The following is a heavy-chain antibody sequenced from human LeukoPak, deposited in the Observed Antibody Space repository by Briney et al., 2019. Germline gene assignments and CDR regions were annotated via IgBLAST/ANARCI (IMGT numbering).Heavy chain of an antibody. Sequence: GGSLRLSCAASGFTFSSYSMNWVRQAPGKGLEWVSYISSSSSTIYYADSVKGRFTISRDNAKNSLYLQMNSLRAEDTAVYYCARGDSNYNYYYGMDVWGQGTTVTVSS. CDR1: GFTFSSYS. CDR3: ARGDSNYNYYYGMDV. V-gene: IGHV3-48*01. J-gene: IGHJ6*02. CDR2: ISSSSSTI. D-gene: IGHD4-11*01.